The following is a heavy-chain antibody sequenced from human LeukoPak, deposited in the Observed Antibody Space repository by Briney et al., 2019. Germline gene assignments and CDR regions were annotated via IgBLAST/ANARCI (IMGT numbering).Heavy chain of an antibody. Sequence: PSETLSLTCAVYGGSFSGYYWSWIRQPPGKGLEWIGEINHSGSTNYNPSLKSRVTISVDTSKNQFSLKLSSVTAADTAVYYCARFSDQIAIFGVVNYFLGDWGQGILVTVSS. J-gene: IGHJ4*02. D-gene: IGHD3-3*01. CDR3: ARFSDQIAIFGVVNYFLGD. CDR1: GGSFSGYY. CDR2: INHSGST. V-gene: IGHV4-34*01.